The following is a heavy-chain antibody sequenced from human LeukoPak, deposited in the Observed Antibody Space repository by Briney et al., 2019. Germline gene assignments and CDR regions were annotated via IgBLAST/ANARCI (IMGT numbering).Heavy chain of an antibody. CDR2: INPNSGGT. J-gene: IGHJ6*02. CDR3: ARTPIPITLVRGVHGMDV. Sequence: ASVKVSCKASGYTFTGYYMHWVRQAPGQGLEWMGWINPNSGGTNYAQKFQGWVTMTRDTSISTAYMELSRLRSDDTAVYYCARTPIPITLVRGVHGMDVWGQGTTVTVSS. V-gene: IGHV1-2*04. D-gene: IGHD3-10*01. CDR1: GYTFTGYY.